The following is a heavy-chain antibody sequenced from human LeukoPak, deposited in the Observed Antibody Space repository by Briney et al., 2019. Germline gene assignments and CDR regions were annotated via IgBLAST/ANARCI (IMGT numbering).Heavy chain of an antibody. V-gene: IGHV3-48*02. D-gene: IGHD1-26*01. J-gene: IGHJ4*02. CDR1: GFTFSSYT. CDR2: VSASSDV. CDR3: ARNPAGIGDY. Sequence: PGGSLRLSCAASGFTFSSYTMNWVRQAPGKGLQWVSTVSASSDVHYSDSVKGRFTVSRDNAKNSLYLQMNSLRDEDTAVYYCARNPAGIGDYWGQGTLVTVSS.